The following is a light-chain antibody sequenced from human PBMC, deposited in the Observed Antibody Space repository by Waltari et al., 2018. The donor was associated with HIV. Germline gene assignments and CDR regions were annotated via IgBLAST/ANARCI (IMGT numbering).Light chain of an antibody. CDR3: GAWDTRLTVEV. CDR1: SSNIGGSH. V-gene: IGLV1-51*01. CDR2: DKI. Sequence: QSVVTQPPSVSAAPGQKVTISCSGSSSNIGGSHVSWYQHLPGTAPKLLIYDKIKRPSWIPDRFSCSKSGTSATLGITGLQTGDEADYYCGAWDTRLTVEVFGGGTRLTVL. J-gene: IGLJ2*01.